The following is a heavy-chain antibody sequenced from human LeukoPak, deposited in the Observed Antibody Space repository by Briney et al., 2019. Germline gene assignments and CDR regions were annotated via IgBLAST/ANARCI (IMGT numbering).Heavy chain of an antibody. Sequence: ASVKVSCKASGYTFTSYGISWVRLAPGQGLEWMGWISAYNGNTNYAQKLQGRVTMTTDTSTSTAYMELRSLRSDDTAVYYCARGPSITIFGVVIIGDPSYNWFDPWGQGTLVTVSS. CDR1: GYTFTSYG. CDR2: ISAYNGNT. CDR3: ARGPSITIFGVVIIGDPSYNWFDP. V-gene: IGHV1-18*01. J-gene: IGHJ5*02. D-gene: IGHD3-3*01.